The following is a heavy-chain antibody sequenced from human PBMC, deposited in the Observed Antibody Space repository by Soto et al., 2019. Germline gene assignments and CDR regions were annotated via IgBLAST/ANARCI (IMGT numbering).Heavy chain of an antibody. Sequence: QVQLVQSGAEVKKPGSLVKVSCKASGGTFSSYALSWVRQAPGQGLEWMGGIIPCVGTANYAQKFQGRVTITADESTSTAYIELSSLRSVDTAVYYCAREGRRTGWGQGTLVTVFS. CDR1: GGTFSSYA. CDR2: IIPCVGTA. CDR3: AREGRRTG. V-gene: IGHV1-69*12. J-gene: IGHJ4*02.